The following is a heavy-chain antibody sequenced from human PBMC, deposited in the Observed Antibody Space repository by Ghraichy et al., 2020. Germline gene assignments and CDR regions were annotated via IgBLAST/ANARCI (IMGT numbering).Heavy chain of an antibody. D-gene: IGHD3-10*01. J-gene: IGHJ5*02. Sequence: GGSLRLSCAASGFTFSSYAMSWVRQAPGKGLEWVSAISGSGGSTYYADSVKGRFTISRDNSKNTLYLQMNSLRAEDTAVYYCAKDQVLLWFGERDNWFDPWGQGTLVTVSS. V-gene: IGHV3-23*01. CDR2: ISGSGGST. CDR3: AKDQVLLWFGERDNWFDP. CDR1: GFTFSSYA.